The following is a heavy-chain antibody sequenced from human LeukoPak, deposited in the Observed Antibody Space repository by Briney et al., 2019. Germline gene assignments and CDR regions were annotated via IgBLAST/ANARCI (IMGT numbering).Heavy chain of an antibody. CDR3: ARTTVTTDDAFDI. V-gene: IGHV4-34*01. D-gene: IGHD4-11*01. J-gene: IGHJ3*02. CDR1: GGFFSAYY. CDR2: INHSGST. Sequence: SETLSLTCAVYGGFFSAYYWSWIRQPPGKGLEWMGEINHSGSTNYDPSLKSRVTISVDTSKNQFSLKLSSVTAADTAVYYCARTTVTTDDAFDIWGQGTMVTVSS.